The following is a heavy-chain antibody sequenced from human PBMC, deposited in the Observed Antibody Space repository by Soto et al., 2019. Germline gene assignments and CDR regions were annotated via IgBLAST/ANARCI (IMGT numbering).Heavy chain of an antibody. CDR3: AIDLFPFYISVWYSCFDH. Sequence: PGGSLRLSCAASGFTFSDYYMSWIRQAPGKGLEWVSYISSSGSTIYYADSVKGRFTISRDNAKNSLYLQMNSLRAEDTAVYYCAIDLFPFYISVWYSCFDHWGQGTLVTVSS. CDR1: GFTFSDYY. V-gene: IGHV3-11*01. J-gene: IGHJ5*02. D-gene: IGHD6-19*01. CDR2: ISSSGSTI.